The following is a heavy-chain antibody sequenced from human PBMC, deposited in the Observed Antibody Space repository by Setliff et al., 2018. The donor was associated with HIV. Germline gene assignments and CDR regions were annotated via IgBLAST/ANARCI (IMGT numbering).Heavy chain of an antibody. D-gene: IGHD2-2*01. V-gene: IGHV4-59*13. CDR2: FHHSGSP. J-gene: IGHJ2*01. CDR1: GDSISNYH. CDR3: ARSPARDYWYFSH. Sequence: PSETLSLTCTVSGDSISNYHWSWIRQPPGKRLEFIGFFHHSGSPIYNPSLDSRVNISVDTSKHQFSLNLISVTSADTAVYYCARSPARDYWYFSHWGRGSLVTVSS.